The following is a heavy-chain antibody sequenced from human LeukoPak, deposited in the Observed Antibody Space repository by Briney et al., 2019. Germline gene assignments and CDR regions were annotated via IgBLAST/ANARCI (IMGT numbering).Heavy chain of an antibody. V-gene: IGHV3-11*01. CDR1: GFFFSDYY. CDR3: VRAYTRGYSDDFDY. J-gene: IGHJ4*02. CDR2: IDGSSSNM. D-gene: IGHD3-22*01. Sequence: PGGSLRLSCAASGFFFSDYYMSRMRQAPGKGLEWVSYIDGSSSNMYYADSVKGRFTISRDNAKNSLYLQMNSLRGEDTAVYYCVRAYTRGYSDDFDYWGQGTLVTVSS.